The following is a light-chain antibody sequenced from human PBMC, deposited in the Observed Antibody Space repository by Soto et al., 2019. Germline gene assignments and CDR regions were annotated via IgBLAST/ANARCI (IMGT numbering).Light chain of an antibody. V-gene: IGKV1-39*01. CDR1: QSISSY. CDR2: AAS. J-gene: IGKJ4*01. CDR3: QQSYSTPPN. Sequence: DLQMTQSPSSLSASVGDRVTITCRASQSISSYLNWYQQKPGKAPKLLIYAASSLQSGVPSRFSGSGSGTDFTLTISSLQPEDFATYYCQQSYSTPPNFGGGTKVEIK.